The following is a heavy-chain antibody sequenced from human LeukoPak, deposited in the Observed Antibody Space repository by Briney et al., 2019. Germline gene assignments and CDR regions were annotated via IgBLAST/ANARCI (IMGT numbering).Heavy chain of an antibody. CDR1: GFTFSSYW. V-gene: IGHV3-7*01. CDR2: IKQDGSEK. Sequence: GGSLRLSCAASGFTFSSYWMSWVRQAPGKGLEWVANIKQDGSEKYYVDSVKGRFTISRDNSKNTLYLQMNSLRAEDTAVYYCARRSHDEKYYYDSSGPLDYWGQGTLVTVSS. D-gene: IGHD3-22*01. CDR3: ARRSHDEKYYYDSSGPLDY. J-gene: IGHJ4*02.